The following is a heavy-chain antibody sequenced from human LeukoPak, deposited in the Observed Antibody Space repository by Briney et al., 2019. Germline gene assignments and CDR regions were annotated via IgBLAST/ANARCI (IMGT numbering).Heavy chain of an antibody. D-gene: IGHD3-9*01. V-gene: IGHV3-33*01. Sequence: GGSLRLSCAASGFTFSSYGMHWVRQAPGKGLEWVAVIWYDGSNKYYPDSVQGRFTISRDNSKNTLYLQMNSLRAEDTAVYYCARAMYYDILTGYRGGYNLWGQGTLVTVSS. CDR1: GFTFSSYG. J-gene: IGHJ5*02. CDR2: IWYDGSNK. CDR3: ARAMYYDILTGYRGGYNL.